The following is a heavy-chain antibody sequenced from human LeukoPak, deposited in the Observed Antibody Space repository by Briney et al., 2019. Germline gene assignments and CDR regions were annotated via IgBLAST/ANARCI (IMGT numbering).Heavy chain of an antibody. CDR2: ISSSSSYI. CDR1: GFTFSSYS. Sequence: GGSLRLSCAASGFTFSSYSMNWVRQAPGKGLEWVSSISSSSSYIYYADSVKGRFTISRDNSKNTLYLQMNSLRAEDTAVYYCAKAAGGYSYGYDLDYWGQGTLVTVSS. D-gene: IGHD5-18*01. V-gene: IGHV3-21*01. CDR3: AKAAGGYSYGYDLDY. J-gene: IGHJ4*02.